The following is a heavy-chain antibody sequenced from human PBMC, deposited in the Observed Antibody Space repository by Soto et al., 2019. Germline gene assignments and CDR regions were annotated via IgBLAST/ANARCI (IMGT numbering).Heavy chain of an antibody. J-gene: IGHJ6*02. CDR2: IIPIFGTA. CDR3: ASSVRVDDILTGSGISYYYYGMYV. D-gene: IGHD3-9*01. CDR1: GGTFSSYA. V-gene: IGHV1-69*13. Sequence: SVKVSCKASGGTFSSYAISWVRQAPGQGLEWMGGIIPIFGTAKYAEKFQGRVTITAYESTSTAYMELSSLRSEDTAVYYCASSVRVDDILTGSGISYYYYGMYVWRQGTTVTASS.